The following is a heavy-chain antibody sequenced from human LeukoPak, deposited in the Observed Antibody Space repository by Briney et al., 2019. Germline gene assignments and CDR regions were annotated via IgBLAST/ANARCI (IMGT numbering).Heavy chain of an antibody. CDR3: ARWLYSSGWAIDY. CDR1: GFTFSNFY. V-gene: IGHV3-7*01. J-gene: IGHJ4*02. CDR2: IRQDGSGE. D-gene: IGHD6-19*01. Sequence: PGGSLRLSCAASGFTFSNFYMSWVRQAPGKGLEWVANIRQDGSGEFYADSVKGRFTVSRDNAKNSLYLQMNSLRVEDTAVYYCARWLYSSGWAIDYWGQGTLVTVSS.